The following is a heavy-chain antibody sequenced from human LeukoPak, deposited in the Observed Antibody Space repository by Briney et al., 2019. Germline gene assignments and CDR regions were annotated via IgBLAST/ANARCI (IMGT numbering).Heavy chain of an antibody. J-gene: IGHJ4*02. V-gene: IGHV3-21*01. CDR2: ISSSSSYI. CDR3: ASGMRVGPNI. D-gene: IGHD1-26*01. CDR1: GFTFSSYS. Sequence: GSLRLSCAASGFTFSSYSMNWVRQAPGKGLEWVSSISSSSSYIYYADSVKGRFTISRDNAKNSLFLQMNSLRAEDTAVYYCASGMRVGPNIWGQGTLVTVSS.